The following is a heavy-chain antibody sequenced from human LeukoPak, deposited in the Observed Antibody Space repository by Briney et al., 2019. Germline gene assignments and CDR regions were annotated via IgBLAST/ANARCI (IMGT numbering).Heavy chain of an antibody. CDR1: GFTFSNYA. J-gene: IGHJ4*02. CDR3: ARDLYSGSSAGVDY. D-gene: IGHD6-13*01. CDR2: VSDIGGST. V-gene: IGHV3-23*01. Sequence: PGGSLRLSCAASGFTFSNYAMSWVRQAPGKGLEWVAGVSDIGGSTSYAGSVKGRFTISRDNSENTLYLQMNSLRAEDTAIYYCARDLYSGSSAGVDYWGQGTLVTVSS.